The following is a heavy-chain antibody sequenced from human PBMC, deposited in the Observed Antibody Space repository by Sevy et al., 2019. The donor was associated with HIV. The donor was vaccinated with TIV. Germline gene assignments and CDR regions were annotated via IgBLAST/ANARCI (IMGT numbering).Heavy chain of an antibody. Sequence: GESLKISCAASGFTFSNAWMSWVRQAPGKGLEWVGRIKSKTDGGTTDYAAPVKGRFTISRDDSKNTLYLQMNSLKTEDTAVYYCTVIHSSGYHDYWGQGTLVTVSS. J-gene: IGHJ4*02. CDR3: TVIHSSGYHDY. CDR1: GFTFSNAW. CDR2: IKSKTDGGTT. D-gene: IGHD3-22*01. V-gene: IGHV3-15*01.